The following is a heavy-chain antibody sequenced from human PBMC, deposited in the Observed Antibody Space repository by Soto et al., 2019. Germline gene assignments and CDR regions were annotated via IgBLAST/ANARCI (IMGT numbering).Heavy chain of an antibody. CDR3: ARRWGGTFDF. CDR2: IYYSGST. CDR1: GGSISSYY. Sequence: PSETLSLTCTFSGGSISSYYWSLIRQPPGKGLEWIGYIYYSGSTNYNPSLKSRVTISVDTSKNQFSLKLNSVSAADTAVYYCARRWGGTFDFWGRGTMVTVSS. V-gene: IGHV4-59*08. D-gene: IGHD3-10*01. J-gene: IGHJ3*01.